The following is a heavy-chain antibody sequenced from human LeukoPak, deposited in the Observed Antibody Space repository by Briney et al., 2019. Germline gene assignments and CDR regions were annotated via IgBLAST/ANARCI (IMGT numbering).Heavy chain of an antibody. CDR2: ISGSGGST. J-gene: IGHJ4*02. Sequence: GGSLRLSCAASGFTFSSYAMSWVRQAPGKGLEWVSAISGSGGSTYYADSVKGRFTISRDNSKNTLYLQMSSLRAEDTAVYYCARDVWTGVAVSDYWGQGTLVTVSS. D-gene: IGHD6-19*01. CDR3: ARDVWTGVAVSDY. CDR1: GFTFSSYA. V-gene: IGHV3-23*01.